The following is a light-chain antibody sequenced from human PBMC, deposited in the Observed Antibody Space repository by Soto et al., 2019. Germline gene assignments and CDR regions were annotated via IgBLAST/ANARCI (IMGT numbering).Light chain of an antibody. J-gene: IGLJ3*02. Sequence: QSALTQPASVSGSPGQSIAISCTGTSGDVAIYDLVSWYQQYPGKAPQLIIYDVTKRPSGVSNRFSGSKSGNTASLTISGLQAEDEGDYYCSSYAGTVTLVFGGATKVTVL. CDR2: DVT. V-gene: IGLV2-23*02. CDR3: SSYAGTVTLV. CDR1: SGDVAIYDL.